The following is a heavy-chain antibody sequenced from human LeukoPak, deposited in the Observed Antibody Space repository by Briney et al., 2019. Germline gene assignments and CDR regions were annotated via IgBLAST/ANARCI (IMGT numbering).Heavy chain of an antibody. J-gene: IGHJ4*02. CDR3: ARDKDYSYGVFAS. CDR2: ISDYNGNT. Sequence: GASVKVSCKASGNTFSKSIVNWVRQAPGQGLEWMGWISDYNGNTKYAEKLQGRVTMTTDTATSAAYMELKSLSSDDTAMYFCARDKDYSYGVFASWGQGTLVTVSS. V-gene: IGHV1-18*01. D-gene: IGHD5-18*01. CDR1: GNTFSKSI.